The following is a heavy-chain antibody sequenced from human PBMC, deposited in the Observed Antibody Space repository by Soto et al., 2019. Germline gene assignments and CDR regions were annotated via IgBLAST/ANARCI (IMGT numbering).Heavy chain of an antibody. CDR1: GGTFSSYA. V-gene: IGHV1-69*13. D-gene: IGHD6-13*01. CDR2: IIPIFGTA. CDR3: ARYIAAAGIRGGGQYYYYYYGMDV. Sequence: GASVKVSCKASGGTFSSYAISWVRQAPGQGLEWMGGIIPIFGTANYAQKFQGRVTITADESTSTAYMELSSLRSEDTAVYYCARYIAAAGIRGGGQYYYYYYGMDVWGQGTTVTVSS. J-gene: IGHJ6*02.